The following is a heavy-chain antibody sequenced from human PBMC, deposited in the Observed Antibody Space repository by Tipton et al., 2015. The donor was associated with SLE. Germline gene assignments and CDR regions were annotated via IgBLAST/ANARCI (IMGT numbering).Heavy chain of an antibody. D-gene: IGHD3-16*01. CDR2: IDDSGNT. CDR3: AREGERMMDAFDI. Sequence: TLSLTCTVSGGSISSHYWSWIRQPPGKGLEWIGYIDDSGNTDYTPSLKSRVTISVDTSKNQFSLKLSSVTAADTAVYYCAREGERMMDAFDIWGQGTMVTVSS. J-gene: IGHJ3*02. V-gene: IGHV4-59*11. CDR1: GGSISSHY.